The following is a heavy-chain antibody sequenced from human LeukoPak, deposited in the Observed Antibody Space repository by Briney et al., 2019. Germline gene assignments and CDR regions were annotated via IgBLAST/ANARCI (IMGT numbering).Heavy chain of an antibody. V-gene: IGHV1-8*01. CDR1: GYTFTSYD. CDR2: MNPNSGNT. D-gene: IGHD3-22*01. J-gene: IGHJ1*01. CDR3: ATATYYYDSSGYYGYFQH. Sequence: ASVKVSCKASGYTFTSYDINWVRQATGQGLEWMGWMNPNSGNTGYAQKFQGRVAMTRNTSISTAYMELSRLRSDDTAVYYCATATYYYDSSGYYGYFQHWGQGTLVTVSS.